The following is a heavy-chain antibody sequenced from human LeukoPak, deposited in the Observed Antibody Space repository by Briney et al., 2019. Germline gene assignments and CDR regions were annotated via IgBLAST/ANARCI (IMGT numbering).Heavy chain of an antibody. J-gene: IGHJ4*02. D-gene: IGHD5-12*01. V-gene: IGHV4-59*08. CDR2: IHYSGTT. CDR1: GRSISTYY. CDR3: ARMGGYSGYATH. Sequence: SETLSLTCTVSGRSISTYYSSWIRPPPGEGLEWIWYIHYSGTTNYNPSLKNRVTISLDTCKNQFSLNLSAVTAADTAVYYCARMGGYSGYATHWGQGTLVTVSS.